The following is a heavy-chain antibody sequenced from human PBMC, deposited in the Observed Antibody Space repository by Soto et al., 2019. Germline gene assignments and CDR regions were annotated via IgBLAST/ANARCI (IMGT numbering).Heavy chain of an antibody. D-gene: IGHD1-26*01. CDR1: GFSVSSQY. J-gene: IGHJ4*02. CDR3: VKDPWEY. Sequence: EVQVVESGGGLVQPGGSLRLSCAVSGFSVSSQYMSWVRQAPGKGLEWVSVIYTDGGRNYADAVKGRFTISRDNSENTLYLQMSSLRTEDTAMYYCVKDPWEYWGQGTLVTVSS. V-gene: IGHV3-53*04. CDR2: IYTDGGR.